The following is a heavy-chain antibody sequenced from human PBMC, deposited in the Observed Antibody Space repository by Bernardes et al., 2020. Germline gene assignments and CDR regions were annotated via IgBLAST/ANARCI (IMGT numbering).Heavy chain of an antibody. CDR1: GFTFSSYA. J-gene: IGHJ4*02. D-gene: IGHD4-17*01. V-gene: IGHV3-23*01. CDR2: ISGSGGST. CDR3: AKDQLWPTVGLFDY. Sequence: GGSLRPSCAASGFTFSSYAMSWVRQAPGKGLEWVSAISGSGGSTYYADSVKGRFTISRDNSKNTLYLQMNSLRAEDTAVYYCAKDQLWPTVGLFDYWGQGSLVNVSS.